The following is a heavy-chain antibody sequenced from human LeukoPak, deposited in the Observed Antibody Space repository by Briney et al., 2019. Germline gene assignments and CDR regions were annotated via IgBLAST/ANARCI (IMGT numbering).Heavy chain of an antibody. CDR1: GFTFRNYA. CDR3: ARRRPKPPYGMDV. V-gene: IGHV3-23*01. Sequence: GGSLRLSCAASGFTFRNYAMSWVRQAPGKGLEWVSAISDSGGSTYYADSVKGQFTISRDNSKNSLYLQMNSLRDEDTAVYYCARRRPKPPYGMDVWGQGTTVTVSS. CDR2: ISDSGGST. J-gene: IGHJ6*02.